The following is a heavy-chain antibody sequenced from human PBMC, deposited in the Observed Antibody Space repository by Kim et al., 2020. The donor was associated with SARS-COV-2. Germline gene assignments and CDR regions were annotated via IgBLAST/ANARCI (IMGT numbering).Heavy chain of an antibody. J-gene: IGHJ4*02. D-gene: IGHD3-16*01. Sequence: NYNPPLKGRVTISEDTSKNQFALELSSVTAADTAVYYCARHGVVRALDYWGQGTLVTVSS. V-gene: IGHV4-39*01. CDR3: ARHGVVRALDY.